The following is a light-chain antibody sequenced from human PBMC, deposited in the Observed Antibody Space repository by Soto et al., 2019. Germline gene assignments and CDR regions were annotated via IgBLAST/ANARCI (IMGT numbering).Light chain of an antibody. CDR3: HQYNGYSMYT. V-gene: IGKV1-5*03. CDR2: KAY. CDR1: QSISRW. J-gene: IGKJ2*01. Sequence: DIQMTQSPSTLSASVGDRVTITCRASQSISRWLAWYQQKPWKAPKLMIYKAYSLESGVPSRFSGSGSATEFGLTISSLQPDDFATYYWHQYNGYSMYTFGQGTKVEIK.